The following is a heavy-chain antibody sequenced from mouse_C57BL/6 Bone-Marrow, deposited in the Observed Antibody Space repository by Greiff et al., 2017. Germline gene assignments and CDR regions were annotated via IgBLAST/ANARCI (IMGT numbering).Heavy chain of an antibody. Sequence: QVQLQQSGAELVRPGTSVKVSCQASGYAFTNYLLEWVKQRPGQGLEWIGVINPGSGGPNYNEKFKGKATLTADKSSSTAYMQPSSLTSEDSAVYFCARDDGYYVWYFDVWGTGTTVAVAS. V-gene: IGHV1-54*01. D-gene: IGHD2-3*01. CDR3: ARDDGYYVWYFDV. CDR1: GYAFTNYL. CDR2: INPGSGGP. J-gene: IGHJ1*03.